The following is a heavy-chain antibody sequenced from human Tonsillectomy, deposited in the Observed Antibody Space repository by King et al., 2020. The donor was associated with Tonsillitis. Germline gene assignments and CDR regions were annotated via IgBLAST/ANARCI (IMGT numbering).Heavy chain of an antibody. J-gene: IGHJ1*01. Sequence: QLQESGPGLVKPSETLSLTCTVSGGSISSSSYYWGWIRQPPGKGLEWIGSIYYSGSTYYNPSLKSRVTISVDTSKNQFSLKLSSVTAADTAVYYCAREDCDFTSYFQHWGQGTLVTVSS. CDR2: IYYSGST. V-gene: IGHV4-39*07. D-gene: IGHD3/OR15-3a*01. CDR1: GGSISSSSYY. CDR3: AREDCDFTSYFQH.